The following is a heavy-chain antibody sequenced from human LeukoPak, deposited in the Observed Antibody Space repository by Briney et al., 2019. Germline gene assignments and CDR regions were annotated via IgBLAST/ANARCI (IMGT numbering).Heavy chain of an antibody. V-gene: IGHV3-53*01. J-gene: IGHJ4*02. CDR2: IYSGGAI. D-gene: IGHD1-14*01. CDR3: ARRPGN. Sequence: PGGSLRLSCVAPGCPRSSNYMSWVRQAPGKGLEWVSLIYSGGAIRYADSVKGRFTISRDSSKNTLFLQMNDLTVEDTARYYCARRPGNWGQGILVTVSS. CDR1: GCPRSSNY.